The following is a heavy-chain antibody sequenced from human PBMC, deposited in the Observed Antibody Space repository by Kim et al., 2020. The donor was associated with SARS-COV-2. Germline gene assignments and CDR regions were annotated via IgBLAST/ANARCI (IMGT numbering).Heavy chain of an antibody. Sequence: ASVKVSWKASGYTFTSYYMHWVRQAPGQGLEWMGIINPSGGSTSYAQKFQGRVTMTRDTSTSTVYMELSSLRSEDTAVYYCARGAVCSGGSCYLPYYYGMDVWGQGTTVTVSS. J-gene: IGHJ6*02. CDR2: INPSGGST. D-gene: IGHD2-15*01. CDR1: GYTFTSYY. CDR3: ARGAVCSGGSCYLPYYYGMDV. V-gene: IGHV1-46*01.